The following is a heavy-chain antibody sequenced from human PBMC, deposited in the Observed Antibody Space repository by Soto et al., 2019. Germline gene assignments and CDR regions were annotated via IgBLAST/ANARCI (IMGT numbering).Heavy chain of an antibody. CDR3: ARGRGAAADYLDF. Sequence: QVQLVESGGGLVKPGGSLRLSCAVSGFTFSDYYMTWIRQAPGKGLEWVSYISSSTSHTNYADSVKSRFTISRDNAKNPRFLQMNSLRAEDTAVYYCARGRGAAADYLDFWCQGTLVTVSS. CDR1: GFTFSDYY. CDR2: ISSSTSHT. D-gene: IGHD6-13*01. V-gene: IGHV3-11*05. J-gene: IGHJ4*02.